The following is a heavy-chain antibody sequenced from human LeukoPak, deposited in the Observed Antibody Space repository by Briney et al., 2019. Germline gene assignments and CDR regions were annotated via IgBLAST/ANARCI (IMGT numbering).Heavy chain of an antibody. V-gene: IGHV1-46*01. CDR2: INPSGGST. CDR1: GYTFTSYY. CDR3: ARDGEWLQFQH. J-gene: IGHJ1*01. D-gene: IGHD3-3*01. Sequence: GASVKVSCKASGYTFTSYYIHWVRQAPGQGLEWMGIINPSGGSTSYAQKFQGRVTMTRDMSTSTVYMELSSLRSEDTAVYYCARDGEWLQFQHWGQGTLVTVSS.